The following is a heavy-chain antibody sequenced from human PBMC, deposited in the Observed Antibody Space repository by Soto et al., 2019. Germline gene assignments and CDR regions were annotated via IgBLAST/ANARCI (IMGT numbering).Heavy chain of an antibody. D-gene: IGHD3-9*01. CDR2: IYYSGST. Sequence: QVQLQESGPGLVKPSQTLSLTCTVSGGSISSGGYYWSWIRQHPGKGLEWIGYIYYSGSTYYNPSLKSRVTISVDTSKNQFSLKLSSVTAADTAVYYCARNPYDILTGRNWFDPWGQGTLVTVSS. J-gene: IGHJ5*02. V-gene: IGHV4-31*03. CDR1: GGSISSGGYY. CDR3: ARNPYDILTGRNWFDP.